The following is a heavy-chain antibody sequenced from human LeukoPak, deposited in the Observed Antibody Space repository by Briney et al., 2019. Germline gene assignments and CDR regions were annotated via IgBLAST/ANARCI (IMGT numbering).Heavy chain of an antibody. V-gene: IGHV1-69*13. Sequence: SVKVSCKASGGTLSSYAISWVRQAPGQRLEWMGGILPIFGTANYAQKFQGRDTSTADEFTSTPYMELSSVRSENTAVYYCARGGRYSYGPVDYWGQGTLVTVSS. J-gene: IGHJ4*02. CDR1: GGTLSSYA. D-gene: IGHD5-18*01. CDR2: ILPIFGTA. CDR3: ARGGRYSYGPVDY.